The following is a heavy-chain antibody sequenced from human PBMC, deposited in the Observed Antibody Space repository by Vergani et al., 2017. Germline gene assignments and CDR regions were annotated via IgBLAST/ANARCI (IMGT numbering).Heavy chain of an antibody. CDR2: ISNDGGNK. Sequence: QVQLVESGGNVVQSGTSLRLSCAASGFSFGSYGMHWVRQSPGKGLEWVAVISNDGGNKYYADSVKGRFTISRDNAKNSLYLQMNSLRAEDTAVYYCARGVIAAAGTRYFQHWGQGTLVTVSS. CDR3: ARGVIAAAGTRYFQH. CDR1: GFSFGSYG. D-gene: IGHD6-13*01. V-gene: IGHV3-30*03. J-gene: IGHJ1*01.